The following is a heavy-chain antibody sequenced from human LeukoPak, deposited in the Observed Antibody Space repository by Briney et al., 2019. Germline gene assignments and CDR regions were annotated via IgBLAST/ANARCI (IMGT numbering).Heavy chain of an antibody. CDR3: ARVRRIGRYYGEFDY. CDR1: GFTFSSYW. D-gene: IGHD3-10*01. Sequence: LSGGSLRLSCAASGFTFSSYWMSWVRQAPGKGLEWVANIKQDGSEKYYVDSVEGRFTISRDNAENSVFLQMNSLRAEDTAVYYCARVRRIGRYYGEFDYWGQGTLVTVSS. J-gene: IGHJ4*02. V-gene: IGHV3-7*01. CDR2: IKQDGSEK.